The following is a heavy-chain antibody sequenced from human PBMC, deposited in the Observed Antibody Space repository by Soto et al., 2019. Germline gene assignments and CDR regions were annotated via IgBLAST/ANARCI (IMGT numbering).Heavy chain of an antibody. J-gene: IGHJ4*02. Sequence: QVQLVQSGAEVKKPGASVKVSCRASGYTFTTYHISWVRQAPGQGLEWMGWISAYNGNTNYAQKLQGRVTMATDTSTSTAYRELRSLRSDETAGYYCARGAPPELYWGQGTLVTFSS. CDR3: ARGAPPELY. D-gene: IGHD1-7*01. CDR1: GYTFTTYH. V-gene: IGHV1-18*01. CDR2: ISAYNGNT.